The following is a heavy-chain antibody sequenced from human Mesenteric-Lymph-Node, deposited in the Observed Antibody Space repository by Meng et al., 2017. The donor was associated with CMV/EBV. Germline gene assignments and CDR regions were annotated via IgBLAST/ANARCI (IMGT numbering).Heavy chain of an antibody. D-gene: IGHD2-2*01. CDR2: IIPILGIA. V-gene: IGHV1-69*10. CDR1: GYTFTGYY. CDR3: AAGYCSSTSCQYYYYGMDV. J-gene: IGHJ6*02. Sequence: SVKVSCKASGYTFTGYYMHWVRQAPGQGLEWMGGIIPILGIANYAQKFQGRVTITADKSTSTAYMELSSLRSEDTAVYYCAAGYCSSTSCQYYYYGMDVWGQGTTVTVSS.